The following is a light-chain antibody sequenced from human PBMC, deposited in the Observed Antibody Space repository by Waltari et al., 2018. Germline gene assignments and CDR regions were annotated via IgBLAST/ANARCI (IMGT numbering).Light chain of an antibody. CDR3: LSVADNILV. Sequence: SYELPQPSSVSVSPVQTASIICSVYEFAKKYVRWFQQKPGQAPVWIIYRDTERPAGIPARFSGSTSGTTVTLTIPGAQVEDEADYYCLSVADNILVFGGGTKLTVL. V-gene: IGLV3-27*01. CDR2: RDT. CDR1: EFAKKY. J-gene: IGLJ3*02.